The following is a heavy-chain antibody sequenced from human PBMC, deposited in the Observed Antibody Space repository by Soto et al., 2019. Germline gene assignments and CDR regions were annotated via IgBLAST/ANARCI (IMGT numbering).Heavy chain of an antibody. CDR1: DGSFSGHY. CDR2: INDSGSTDYNPS. D-gene: IGHD3-22*01. CDR3: ARVTYYFNSGRFDA. Sequence: PSETLSLTCSVYDGSFSGHYWSWIRQPPGKGLEWIGEINDSGSTDYNPSPNYNPSLKSRVTISVDTSKNQFSLKLTSVTAADTAVYYCARVTYYFNSGRFDAWGQGTLVTVSS. J-gene: IGHJ5*02. V-gene: IGHV4-59*11.